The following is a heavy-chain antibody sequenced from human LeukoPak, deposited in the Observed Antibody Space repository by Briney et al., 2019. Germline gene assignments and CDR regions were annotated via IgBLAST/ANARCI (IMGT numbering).Heavy chain of an antibody. CDR1: GFTFSSYA. V-gene: IGHV3-23*01. D-gene: IGHD3-9*01. J-gene: IGHJ4*02. Sequence: GGSLRLSCAASGFTFSSYAMSWVRQAPGKGLEWVSVISGSGGSTNHADSVKGRFTISRDNSKNTLYLQMNSLRAEDTAAYYCAIHQSGDILTVLHDYWGQGTLVTVSS. CDR2: ISGSGGST. CDR3: AIHQSGDILTVLHDY.